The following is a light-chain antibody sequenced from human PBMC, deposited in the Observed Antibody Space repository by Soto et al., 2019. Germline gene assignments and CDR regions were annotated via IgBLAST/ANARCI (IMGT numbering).Light chain of an antibody. Sequence: EIVLTQSSGSLSLSPGERATLSCRASQSVTSYLAWYQQKPGQAPRLLIYASSTRATGIPDRFSGGGSGTDFTLTISRLEPEDFAVYYCQQYSTSQTFGQGTVLEI. V-gene: IGKV3-20*01. CDR3: QQYSTSQT. CDR1: QSVTSY. CDR2: ASS. J-gene: IGKJ1*01.